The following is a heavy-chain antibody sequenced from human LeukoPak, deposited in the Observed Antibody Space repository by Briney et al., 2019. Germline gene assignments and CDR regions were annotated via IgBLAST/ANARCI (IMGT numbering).Heavy chain of an antibody. CDR1: GGSISSSSYY. V-gene: IGHV4-39*07. CDR2: IYYSGST. J-gene: IGHJ4*02. CDR3: ARERATVPPRD. Sequence: SETLSLTCTVSGGSISSSSYYWGWIRQPPGKGLEWIGSIYYSGSTYYNPSLKSRVTISVDTSKNQFSLKLSSVTAADTAVYYCARERATVPPRDWGQGTLVTVSS.